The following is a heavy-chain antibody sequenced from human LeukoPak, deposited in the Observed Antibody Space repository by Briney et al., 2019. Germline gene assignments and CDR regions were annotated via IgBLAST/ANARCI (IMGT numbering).Heavy chain of an antibody. Sequence: GRSLRLSCAASGFTFSSYAMHWVRQAPGKGLEWVAVISYDGSNKYYADSVKGRFTISRDNSKNTLYLQMDSLSAEDTAVYYCAKGHEDIVVVVAAYFDYWGQGTLVTVSS. CDR1: GFTFSSYA. D-gene: IGHD2-15*01. CDR3: AKGHEDIVVVVAAYFDY. V-gene: IGHV3-30*04. CDR2: ISYDGSNK. J-gene: IGHJ4*02.